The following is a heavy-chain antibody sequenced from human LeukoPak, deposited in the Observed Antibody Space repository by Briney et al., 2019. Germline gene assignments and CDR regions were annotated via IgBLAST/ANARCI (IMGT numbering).Heavy chain of an antibody. Sequence: SETLSLTCTVSGGSISSYYWSWIRQPPGKGLEWIGYIYYSGTTNYNPSLKSRVTILVDTSKNQFSLKLSSVTAADTAVYYCARANSVTKFDYWGQGTLVTVSS. CDR2: IYYSGTT. CDR1: GGSISSYY. J-gene: IGHJ4*02. CDR3: ARANSVTKFDY. V-gene: IGHV4-59*12. D-gene: IGHD4-17*01.